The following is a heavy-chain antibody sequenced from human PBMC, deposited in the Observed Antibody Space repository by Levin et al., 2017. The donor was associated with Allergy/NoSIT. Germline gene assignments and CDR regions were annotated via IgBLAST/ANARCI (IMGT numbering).Heavy chain of an antibody. Sequence: GGSLRLSCAASGFTFSSYGMHWVRQAPGKGLEWVAVISYDGSNKYYADSVKGRFTISRDNSKNTLYLQMNSLRAEDTAVYYCAKDPDRYDFKTGGMDVWGQGTTVTVSS. J-gene: IGHJ6*02. CDR1: GFTFSSYG. D-gene: IGHD3-3*01. V-gene: IGHV3-30*18. CDR2: ISYDGSNK. CDR3: AKDPDRYDFKTGGMDV.